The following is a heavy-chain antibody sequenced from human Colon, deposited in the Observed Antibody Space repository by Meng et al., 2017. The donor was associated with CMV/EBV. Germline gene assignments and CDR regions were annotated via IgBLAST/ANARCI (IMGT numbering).Heavy chain of an antibody. D-gene: IGHD1-26*01. CDR2: SSTYNRIT. V-gene: IGHV1-18*01. J-gene: IGHJ5*02. CDR3: ARDGFYSGIFVGFDP. CDR1: GYSFTSYG. Sequence: ASVKVSCKASGYSFTSYGISWVRQAPGQGLEWLGWSSTYNRITTYAPRFQDRLSLTTDISTKTAYMELRSLTSDDTAVYYCARDGFYSGIFVGFDPWGQGTLVTVSS.